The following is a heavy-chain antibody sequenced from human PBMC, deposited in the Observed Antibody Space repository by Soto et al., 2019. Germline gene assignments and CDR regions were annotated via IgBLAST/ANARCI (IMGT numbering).Heavy chain of an antibody. CDR2: IWYDGSNK. Sequence: QVQLVESGGGVIQPGRSLRLSCAASGFTFSTYGMNWVRQAPGKGLEWVAVIWYDGSNKYYAASVKGRFTISRDNSKNTMYLQMNSLRPEETAMYYCARDEEQCRFGFGAPEYWGQGSLVTVSS. CDR3: ARDEEQCRFGFGAPEY. J-gene: IGHJ4*02. V-gene: IGHV3-33*01. D-gene: IGHD3-16*01. CDR1: GFTFSTYG.